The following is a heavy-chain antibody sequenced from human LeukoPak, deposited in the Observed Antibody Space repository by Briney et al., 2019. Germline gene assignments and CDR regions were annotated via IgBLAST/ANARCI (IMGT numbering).Heavy chain of an antibody. D-gene: IGHD3-3*01. CDR3: AREWTTYYDFWSGPLNWFDP. J-gene: IGHJ5*02. V-gene: IGHV4-61*01. Sequence: SETLSLTCTVSGGSVSSGSYYWSWIRQPPGKGLEWIGYIYYSGSTNYNPSLKSRVTISVDTSKNQFSLKLSSVTAADTAVYYCAREWTTYYDFWSGPLNWFDPWGQATLVTVSS. CDR1: GGSVSSGSYY. CDR2: IYYSGST.